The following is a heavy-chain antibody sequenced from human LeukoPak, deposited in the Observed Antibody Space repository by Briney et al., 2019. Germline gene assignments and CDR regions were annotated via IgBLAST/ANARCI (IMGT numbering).Heavy chain of an antibody. CDR3: AXDRXSSSSGGGFDY. V-gene: IGHV4-59*01. Sequence: SETLSLTCTVSRGSISSYSWSWIRQPPGKGLEWIGYIYYSGSTNYNPSLKSRVTISVDTSKNQFSLKLSSVTAADTAVYYCAXDRXSSSSGGGFDYWGQGTLVTVSS. D-gene: IGHD6-6*01. CDR2: IYYSGST. CDR1: RGSISSYS. J-gene: IGHJ4*02.